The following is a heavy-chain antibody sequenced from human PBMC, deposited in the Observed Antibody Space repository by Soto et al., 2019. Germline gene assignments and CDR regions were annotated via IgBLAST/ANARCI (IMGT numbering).Heavy chain of an antibody. Sequence: QVQLQESGPGLVKPSGTLSLTCAVSGGSISSSNWWSWVRQPPGKGLEWIGEIYHSGSTNYNPSLKSRVTISVDKSKNHFTLKLSSVTAADTAVYYCARRNCSSTSCYIHYYYYGMDVWGQGTTVTVSS. CDR1: GGSISSSNW. V-gene: IGHV4-4*02. CDR3: ARRNCSSTSCYIHYYYYGMDV. CDR2: IYHSGST. D-gene: IGHD2-2*01. J-gene: IGHJ6*02.